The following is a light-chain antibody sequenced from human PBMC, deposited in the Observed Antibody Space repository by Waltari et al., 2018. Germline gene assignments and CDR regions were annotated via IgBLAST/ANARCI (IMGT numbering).Light chain of an antibody. V-gene: IGKV3-15*01. Sequence: EIVMTQATATLSVSPGERATHSCRASQRFSSNLAWYQQKPGQAPRLLIYGASTRATGIPARFSGSVSGTEFTLTISSLQSEDFAVYYCQQYNNWPRGTFGQGTKLEIK. CDR2: GAS. CDR1: QRFSSN. CDR3: QQYNNWPRGT. J-gene: IGKJ2*01.